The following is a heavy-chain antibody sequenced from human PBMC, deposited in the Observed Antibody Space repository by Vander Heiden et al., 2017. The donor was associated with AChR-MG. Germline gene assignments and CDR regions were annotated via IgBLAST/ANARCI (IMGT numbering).Heavy chain of an antibody. V-gene: IGHV3-15*01. CDR2: IKSKTDGGTT. CDR1: GFTFSNAW. CDR3: TTRSGGIVATTHDY. D-gene: IGHD5-12*01. J-gene: IGHJ4*02. Sequence: EVQLVESGGGLVKPGGSLRLSCAASGFTFSNAWMSWVRQAPGKGLEWVGRIKSKTDGGTTDYAAPVKGRFTISRDDSKNTLYLQMNSLKTEDTAVYYCTTRSGGIVATTHDYWGQGTLVTVSS.